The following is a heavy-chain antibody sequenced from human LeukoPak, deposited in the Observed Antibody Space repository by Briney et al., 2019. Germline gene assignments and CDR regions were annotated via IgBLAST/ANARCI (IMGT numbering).Heavy chain of an antibody. J-gene: IGHJ4*02. Sequence: GGSLRLSCAASGFTLSIYAMSWVREAPGKGLGWVSRINSDGSSTSYADSVRGRFSISRDNAKNTLYLQMNSLRAEDTAVYYCARGLSGYASSLGYWGQGTLVTVSS. V-gene: IGHV3-74*01. CDR3: ARGLSGYASSLGY. CDR1: GFTLSIYA. CDR2: INSDGSST. D-gene: IGHD6-6*01.